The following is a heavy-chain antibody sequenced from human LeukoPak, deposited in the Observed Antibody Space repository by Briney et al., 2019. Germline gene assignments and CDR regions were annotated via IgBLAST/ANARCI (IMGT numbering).Heavy chain of an antibody. Sequence: PSETLSLTCTVSGGSISSYYWSWIRQPPGKGLEWIGYIYYSGSTNYNPSLKSRVTISVDTSKNQFSLKLSSVTAADTAVYYCARGRGYSDYWGKGTLVTVSS. CDR1: GGSISSYY. V-gene: IGHV4-59*01. J-gene: IGHJ4*02. D-gene: IGHD5-12*01. CDR2: IYYSGST. CDR3: ARGRGYSDY.